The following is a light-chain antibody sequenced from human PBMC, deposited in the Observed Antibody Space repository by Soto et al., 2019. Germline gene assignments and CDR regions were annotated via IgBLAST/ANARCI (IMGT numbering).Light chain of an antibody. V-gene: IGKV1-27*01. J-gene: IGKJ1*01. CDR3: QQNNRYSWT. CDR1: RDIDNS. CDR2: AAS. Sequence: DIQVTQSPPSLSASVGDRVTITCRASRDIDNSLAWYQQVPGKAPKLLIYAASTLQSGVPSRFRGSGSGTSFILTISSLQPDDIGTYYCQQNNRYSWTFGQGTKVEIK.